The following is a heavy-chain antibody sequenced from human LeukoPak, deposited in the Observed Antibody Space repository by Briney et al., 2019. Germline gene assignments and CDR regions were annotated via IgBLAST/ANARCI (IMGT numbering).Heavy chain of an antibody. Sequence: PGGPLRLSGAASGLIFSNFAMSWVRQAPGKGLEWVSTITATGGRTDYADSVKGRFTISRDNSKNTLSLQMNSLRAEDTAMYYCAQDPAGVVINWGQGSLVTVSS. CDR1: GLIFSNFA. V-gene: IGHV3-23*01. J-gene: IGHJ4*02. CDR3: AQDPAGVVIN. CDR2: ITATGGRT. D-gene: IGHD3-3*01.